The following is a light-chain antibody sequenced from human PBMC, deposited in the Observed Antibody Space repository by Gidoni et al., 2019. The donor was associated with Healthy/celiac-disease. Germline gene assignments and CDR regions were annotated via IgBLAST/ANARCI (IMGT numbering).Light chain of an antibody. CDR3: QQYNGWPPWT. CDR2: GAS. Sequence: EIVMTQSPATLSVSPGERATLSCRASQSVSSNSAWYQQKPGQAPRLLIYGASSRATGIPARFSSSGSGAKFTLTISSLQSEDFAVYYCQQYNGWPPWTFGQGTKVEIK. J-gene: IGKJ1*01. CDR1: QSVSSN. V-gene: IGKV3-15*01.